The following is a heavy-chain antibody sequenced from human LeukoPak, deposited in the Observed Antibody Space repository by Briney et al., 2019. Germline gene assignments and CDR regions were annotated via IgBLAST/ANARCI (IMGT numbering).Heavy chain of an antibody. D-gene: IGHD3-10*01. Sequence: ASVKVSCKASGGTFSSYAISWVRQAPGQGLEWMGGIIPIFGTANYAQKFQGRVTITADKSTSTAYMELSSLRSEDTAVYYCAREALVRGDPYYYYYMDVWGKGTTVTISS. CDR3: AREALVRGDPYYYYYMDV. CDR1: GGTFSSYA. CDR2: IIPIFGTA. V-gene: IGHV1-69*06. J-gene: IGHJ6*03.